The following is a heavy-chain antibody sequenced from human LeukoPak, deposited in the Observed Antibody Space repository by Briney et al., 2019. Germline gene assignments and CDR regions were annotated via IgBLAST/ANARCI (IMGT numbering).Heavy chain of an antibody. CDR3: ARGLAGYSSSWYLNWFDP. CDR1: GGSFSGYY. Sequence: SETLSLTCAVYGGSFSGYYWSWIRQPPGKGLEWIGEINHSGRTTYNPSLKSRVTISVDTSKNQFSLKLSSVTAADTAVYYCARGLAGYSSSWYLNWFDPWGQGTLVTVSS. V-gene: IGHV4-34*01. J-gene: IGHJ5*02. CDR2: INHSGRT. D-gene: IGHD6-13*01.